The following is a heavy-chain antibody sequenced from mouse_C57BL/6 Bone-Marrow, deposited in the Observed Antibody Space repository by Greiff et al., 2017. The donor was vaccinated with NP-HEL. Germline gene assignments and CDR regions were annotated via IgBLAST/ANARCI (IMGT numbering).Heavy chain of an antibody. V-gene: IGHV5-15*01. CDR3: ARDYYGSLSFAY. J-gene: IGHJ3*01. D-gene: IGHD1-1*01. CDR2: ISNLAYSI. Sequence: EVKVVESGGGLVQPGGSLKLSCAASGFTFSDYRMAWVRQAPRKGPEWVAFISNLAYSIYYADTVTGRFTISRENAKNTLYLEMSSLRSEDTAMYYCARDYYGSLSFAYWGQGTLVTVSA. CDR1: GFTFSDYR.